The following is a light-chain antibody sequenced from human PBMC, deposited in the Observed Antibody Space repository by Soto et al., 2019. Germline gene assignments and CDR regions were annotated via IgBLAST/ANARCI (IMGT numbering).Light chain of an antibody. Sequence: EVVMTQSPDTLSVSPGERATLSCRASQSVSSSLAWYQQKPGQAPRLLIYGASTRATGVPARFSGSGSGTDLTLTISSLPSDDVAVYYGQPFHTWPPWTFGQGTRVEIK. CDR3: QPFHTWPPWT. CDR1: QSVSSS. V-gene: IGKV3-15*01. CDR2: GAS. J-gene: IGKJ1*01.